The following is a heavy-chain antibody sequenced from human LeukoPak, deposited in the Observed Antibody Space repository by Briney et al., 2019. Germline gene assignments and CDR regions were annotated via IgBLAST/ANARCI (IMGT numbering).Heavy chain of an antibody. J-gene: IGHJ5*02. CDR1: GGSISSYY. Sequence: KPSETLSLTCTVSGGSISSYYWSWIRQPAGKGLEWIGRIYTSGSTNYNPSLKSRVTMSVDTSKNQFSLKLGSVTAADTAVYYCARDAGWFGELLYDWFDPWGQGTLVTVSS. D-gene: IGHD3-10*01. CDR3: ARDAGWFGELLYDWFDP. V-gene: IGHV4-4*07. CDR2: IYTSGST.